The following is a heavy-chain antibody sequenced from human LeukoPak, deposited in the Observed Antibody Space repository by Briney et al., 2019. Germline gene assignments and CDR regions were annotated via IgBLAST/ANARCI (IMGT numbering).Heavy chain of an antibody. CDR2: ISGSSGTI. Sequence: GGSLRLSCAASGFTLSTYSMNWVRQAPGKGLDWVSYISGSSGTIYYADSVKGRFTISRDNAKSSLYLQMNSLRAEDTAVYYCARRSEFGVLYYMDVWGKGTTVTVSS. D-gene: IGHD3-16*01. CDR3: ARRSEFGVLYYMDV. V-gene: IGHV3-48*01. CDR1: GFTLSTYS. J-gene: IGHJ6*03.